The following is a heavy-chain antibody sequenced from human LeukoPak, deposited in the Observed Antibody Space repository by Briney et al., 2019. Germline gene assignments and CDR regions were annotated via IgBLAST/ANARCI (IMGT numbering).Heavy chain of an antibody. V-gene: IGHV4-4*09. CDR3: ARHRLLTPFDY. J-gene: IGHJ4*02. CDR2: IYRGETT. CDR1: GGSINNYW. Sequence: PSETLSLTCSVSGGSINNYWWSWIRQPPGKGLEWIGYIYRGETTNYNPSLKSRVTLSVDTSKNQISLKLSSVTAADTAVYYCARHRLLTPFDYWGQGTLVTVSS. D-gene: IGHD3-16*02.